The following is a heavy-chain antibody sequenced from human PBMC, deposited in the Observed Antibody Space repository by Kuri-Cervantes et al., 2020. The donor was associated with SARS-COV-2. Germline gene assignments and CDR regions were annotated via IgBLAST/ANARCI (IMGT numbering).Heavy chain of an antibody. Sequence: GGSRRLSCAASGFIFSSYDMYWVRQAPGKGLEWVAAIWYDGDNKYYLDAVEGRFTISRDNSKNTLYLQMNSLRAEDTAVYYCARDGITYGSWSSEGYYYYGMGVWGQGNTV. CDR1: GFIFSSYD. D-gene: IGHD3-10*01. CDR2: IWYDGDNK. V-gene: IGHV3-33*07. CDR3: ARDGITYGSWSSEGYYYYGMGV. J-gene: IGHJ6*01.